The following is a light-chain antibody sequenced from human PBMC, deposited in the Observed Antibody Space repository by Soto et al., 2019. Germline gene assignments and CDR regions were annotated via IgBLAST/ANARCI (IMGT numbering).Light chain of an antibody. CDR1: QSISSW. CDR2: DAS. V-gene: IGKV1-5*01. J-gene: IGKJ2*01. CDR3: QQYKSYPYT. Sequence: DIQMTQSPSTLSASVGDRVTITCRASQSISSWLAWYQQKPGKAPKLLIYDASSLESGVPSRFSDSGSGTEFTLTISSLQPDDFATYYCQQYKSYPYTFGQGTKLDIK.